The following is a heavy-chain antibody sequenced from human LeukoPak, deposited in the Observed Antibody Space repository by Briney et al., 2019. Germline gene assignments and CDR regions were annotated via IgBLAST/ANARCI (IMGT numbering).Heavy chain of an antibody. CDR3: TRVGYIDEGIDY. CDR2: ISSSGYTI. D-gene: IGHD5-24*01. Sequence: GGSLRLSCAASGFTFSSYPMNWVRQAPGKGLEWLSYISSSGYTIYYADSVKGRFTISRDNAKNSLYLQMNSLRAEDTAIYYCTRVGYIDEGIDYWGQGTLVTVSS. J-gene: IGHJ4*02. CDR1: GFTFSSYP. V-gene: IGHV3-48*03.